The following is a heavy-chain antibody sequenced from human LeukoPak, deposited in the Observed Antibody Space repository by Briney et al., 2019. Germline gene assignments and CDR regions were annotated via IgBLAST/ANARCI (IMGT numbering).Heavy chain of an antibody. V-gene: IGHV1-2*02. CDR1: GGTFSSYA. J-gene: IGHJ5*02. CDR3: ARGGDIVVVPAAQFDP. CDR2: INPNSGGT. Sequence: ASVKVSCKASGGTFSSYAISWVRQAPGQGLEWMGWINPNSGGTNYAQKFQGRVTMTRDTSISTAYMELSRLRSDDTAVYYCARGGDIVVVPAAQFDPWGQGTLVTVSS. D-gene: IGHD2-2*01.